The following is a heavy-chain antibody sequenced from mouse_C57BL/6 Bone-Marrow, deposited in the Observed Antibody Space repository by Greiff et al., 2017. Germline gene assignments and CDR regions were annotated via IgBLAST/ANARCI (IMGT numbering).Heavy chain of an antibody. Sequence: QVQLQQSGAELARPGASVKLSCKASGYTFTSYGISWVKQRTGQGLEWIGEIYPRSGNTYYNEKFKGKATLTADKSSSTAYMELSSLTSEDSAVYFCAREGYYGSSYDYWGQGTTLTVSS. V-gene: IGHV1-81*01. D-gene: IGHD1-1*01. CDR2: IYPRSGNT. J-gene: IGHJ2*01. CDR3: AREGYYGSSYDY. CDR1: GYTFTSYG.